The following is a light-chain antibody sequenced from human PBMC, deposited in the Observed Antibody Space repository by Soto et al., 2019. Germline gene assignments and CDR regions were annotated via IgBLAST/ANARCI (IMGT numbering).Light chain of an antibody. CDR3: SSYISSSTFVV. Sequence: QSVLTQPASVSGSPGQSITISCTGTSSDVGAYNYVSWYQQHPGKAPKLMIYEVSNRPSGVSNRFSGSKSGNTASLTISGLQAEDEADYYCSSYISSSTFVVFGGGTKLTVL. V-gene: IGLV2-14*01. CDR1: SSDVGAYNY. J-gene: IGLJ2*01. CDR2: EVS.